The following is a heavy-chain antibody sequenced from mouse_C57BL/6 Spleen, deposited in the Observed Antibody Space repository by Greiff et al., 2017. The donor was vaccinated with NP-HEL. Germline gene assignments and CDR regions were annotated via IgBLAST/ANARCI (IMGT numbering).Heavy chain of an antibody. J-gene: IGHJ4*01. V-gene: IGHV5-4*01. CDR3: ARELLYAMDY. Sequence: EVQRVESGGGLVKPGGSLKLSCAASGFTFSSYAMSWVRQTPEKRLEWVATISDGGSYTYYPDNVKGRFTISRDNAKNNLYLQMSQLKSEDTAMYYCARELLYAMDYWGQGTSVTVSS. CDR2: ISDGGSYT. CDR1: GFTFSSYA.